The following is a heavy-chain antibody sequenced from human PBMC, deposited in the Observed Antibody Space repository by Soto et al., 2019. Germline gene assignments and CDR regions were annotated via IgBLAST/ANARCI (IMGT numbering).Heavy chain of an antibody. CDR1: GGSISSYY. CDR3: AKDPYDSLTGYNNWFDP. V-gene: IGHV4-59*12. J-gene: IGHJ5*02. D-gene: IGHD3-9*01. Sequence: SETLSLTCTVSGGSISSYYWSWIRQPPGKGMEWIGYVHHSWGSTYNPSLQSRVAISLDTSKSQFSLKLTSVTATDTAVYYCAKDPYDSLTGYNNWFDPWGQGTLVTVSS. CDR2: VHHSWGS.